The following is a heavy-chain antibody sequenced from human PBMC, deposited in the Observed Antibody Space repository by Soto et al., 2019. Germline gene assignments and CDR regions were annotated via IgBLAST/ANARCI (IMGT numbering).Heavy chain of an antibody. CDR2: IYYQGST. J-gene: IGHJ4*02. CDR3: ARYRISGSWSHLDY. V-gene: IGHV4-31*03. Sequence: SETLFLPFSVSGLTIRRAFYFWSWIRQHPGKGLEWVGNIYYQGSTYFSPSLKSRGTVWFDPSKKQFSLRLTFFASAGPAVNYCARYRISGSWSHLDYWGQGSRVTVSS. D-gene: IGHD6-13*01. CDR1: GLTIRRAFYF.